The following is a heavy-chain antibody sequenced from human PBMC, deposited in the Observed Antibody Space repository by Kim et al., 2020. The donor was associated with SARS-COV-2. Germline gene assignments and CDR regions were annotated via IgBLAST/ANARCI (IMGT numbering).Heavy chain of an antibody. CDR2: ISSSSSYI. V-gene: IGHV3-21*01. CDR1: GFTFSSYS. J-gene: IGHJ6*02. D-gene: IGHD3-22*01. CDR3: ARDWAYYYDSSGYYEAGYYYGMDV. Sequence: GGSLRLSCAASGFTFSSYSMNWVRQAPGKGLEWVSSISSSSSYIYYADSVKGRFNISRDNAKNSLYLQMNSLRAEDTAVYYCARDWAYYYDSSGYYEAGYYYGMDVWGQGTTVTVSS.